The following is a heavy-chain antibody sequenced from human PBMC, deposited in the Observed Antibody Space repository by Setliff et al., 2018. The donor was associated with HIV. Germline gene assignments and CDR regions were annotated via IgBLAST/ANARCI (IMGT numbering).Heavy chain of an antibody. D-gene: IGHD2-8*01. V-gene: IGHV3-7*01. CDR3: ARDYHCTNGVCYLTGCFDY. J-gene: IGHJ4*02. CDR1: GFSFRNYW. CDR2: IKQDGGEE. Sequence: GGSLRPSCEASGFSFRNYWMTWVRQAAGKGLEWVAKIKQDGGEEFYVDSVKGRFTITRDNAKNSLYLQMSSLRVEDTAVYYWARDYHCTNGVCYLTGCFDYLGQGTRVTVSS.